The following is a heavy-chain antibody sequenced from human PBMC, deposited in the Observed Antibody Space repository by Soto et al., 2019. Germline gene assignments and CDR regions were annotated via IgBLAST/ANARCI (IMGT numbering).Heavy chain of an antibody. Sequence: QVYLVQSGGELKKPGASVKVSCRASGNSFSSYVISWVRQAPGQGLEWMGWISASTGDTNYAQKLRGRVIKTTDTSTNSAYLDVSSLTSDAPAVYYCARRRHSGCYTCKMDVWGTGTTVIVSS. CDR1: GNSFSSYV. V-gene: IGHV1-18*01. CDR2: ISASTGDT. CDR3: ARRRHSGCYTCKMDV. J-gene: IGHJ6*04. D-gene: IGHD2-15*01.